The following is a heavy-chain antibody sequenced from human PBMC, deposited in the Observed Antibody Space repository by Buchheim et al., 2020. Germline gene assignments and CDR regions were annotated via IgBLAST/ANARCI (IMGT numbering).Heavy chain of an antibody. Sequence: QVQLQQWGAGLLKPSETLSLTCAVYGGSFSDYYWTWVRQPPGKGLEWIGEINHSGTTNYNPSLKSRVTISVDTPKIQFSLKLSSVTATDTAVYYCARGSRATVTTFFYWGRGTL. CDR1: GGSFSDYY. J-gene: IGHJ4*02. V-gene: IGHV4-34*02. D-gene: IGHD4-11*01. CDR3: ARGSRATVTTFFY. CDR2: INHSGTT.